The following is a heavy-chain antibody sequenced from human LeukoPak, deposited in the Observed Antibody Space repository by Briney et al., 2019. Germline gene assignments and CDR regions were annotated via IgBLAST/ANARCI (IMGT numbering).Heavy chain of an antibody. CDR2: IYPGDSVP. CDR1: GYSFTTYC. J-gene: IGHJ3*01. V-gene: IGHV5-51*01. D-gene: IGHD1-26*01. Sequence: GESLQISCKVSGYSFTTYCIGWVRQIPGKGVGWMGIIYPGDSVPTYSPSFQGQVTISDDKSINTAYLQWSSLQASDTAMYYCGMSGDRVPLQDDVFDVWGQGTMVTVST. CDR3: GMSGDRVPLQDDVFDV.